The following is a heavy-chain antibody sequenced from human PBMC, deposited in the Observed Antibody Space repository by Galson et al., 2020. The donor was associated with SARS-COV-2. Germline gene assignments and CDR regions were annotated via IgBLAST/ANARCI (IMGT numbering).Heavy chain of an antibody. CDR3: AREMGSGWTDS. CDR2: VSPKRDSA. CDR1: VYTFSNYD. D-gene: IGHD6-19*01. V-gene: IGHV1-8*01. Sequence: ASVKVSCKASVYTFSNYDTSWVRQAPGQGLEWLGWVSPKRDSAGFAQKFQGRVTLTWDTSISTVYMELSSLRSEDTAVYYCAREMGSGWTDSWGQGTLVTGSS. J-gene: IGHJ5*01.